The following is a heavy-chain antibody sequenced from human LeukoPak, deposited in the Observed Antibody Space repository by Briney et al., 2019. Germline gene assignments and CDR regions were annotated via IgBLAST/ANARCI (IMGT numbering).Heavy chain of an antibody. CDR1: GYTFTSYY. V-gene: IGHV1-46*01. CDR3: ARDQVGATTEPRWWFDP. J-gene: IGHJ5*02. D-gene: IGHD1-26*01. CDR2: INPSGGST. Sequence: ASVKVSCKASGYTFTSYYMHWVRQAPGQGLEWMGIINPSGGSTSYAQKFQGRVTMTRDTSTSTVYMELSSLRSDDTAVYYCARDQVGATTEPRWWFDPWGQGTLVTVSS.